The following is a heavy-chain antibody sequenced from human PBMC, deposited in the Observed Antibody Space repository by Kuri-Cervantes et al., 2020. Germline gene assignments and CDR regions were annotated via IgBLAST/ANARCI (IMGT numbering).Heavy chain of an antibody. CDR1: GFTFSNFV. J-gene: IGHJ4*02. Sequence: GESLKISCAASGFTFSNFVMHWVRQDPGKGLEWVALISDDGSKRYFADSVKGRFTISRDNSKNTLYLQMNSLRAEDTAVYYCATGNSGTAGFDYWGQGTLVTVSS. V-gene: IGHV3-30*03. CDR2: ISDDGSKR. CDR3: ATGNSGTAGFDY. D-gene: IGHD3-10*01.